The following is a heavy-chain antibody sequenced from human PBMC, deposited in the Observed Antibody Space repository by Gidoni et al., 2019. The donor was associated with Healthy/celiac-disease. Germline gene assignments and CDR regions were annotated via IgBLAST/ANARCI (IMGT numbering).Heavy chain of an antibody. V-gene: IGHV1-18*04. Sequence: QVQLVQSGAEVKKPGASVKVSCKASGYTFTSYGISWVRQAPGQGLEWMGWISAYNGNTNDAQKLQGRVTMTTDTSTSTAYMELRSLRSDDTAVYYCAREEYYYDSSGYYGWYFDLWGRGTLVTVSS. J-gene: IGHJ2*01. D-gene: IGHD3-22*01. CDR3: AREEYYYDSSGYYGWYFDL. CDR1: GYTFTSYG. CDR2: ISAYNGNT.